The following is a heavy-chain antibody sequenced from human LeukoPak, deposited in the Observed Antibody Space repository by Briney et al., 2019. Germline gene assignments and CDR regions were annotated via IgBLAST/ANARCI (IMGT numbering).Heavy chain of an antibody. CDR3: AKDKGKTAFDY. V-gene: IGHV3-48*01. D-gene: IGHD1-1*01. CDR2: ISSSSSTI. J-gene: IGHJ4*02. Sequence: GGSLRLSCVASGFKFSHYSMNWVRQAPGKGLEWISYISSSSSTIYDADSVKGRFAISRDSAENSLYLQMNSLRAEDTAIYYCAKDKGKTAFDYWGQGTLVTVSS. CDR1: GFKFSHYS.